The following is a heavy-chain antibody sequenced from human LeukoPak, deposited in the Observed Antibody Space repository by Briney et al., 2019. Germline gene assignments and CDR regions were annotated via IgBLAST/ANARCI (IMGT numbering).Heavy chain of an antibody. V-gene: IGHV4-34*01. D-gene: IGHD1-26*01. Sequence: SETLSLTCAVYGGSFSGYYWSWIRQPPGKGLEWIGEINHSGSTNYNPSLKSRVTISVDTSKNQFSLKLRSVTAAATATSYCVREPSGSYPYGMDVWGQGTTVTVSS. CDR1: GGSFSGYY. CDR3: VREPSGSYPYGMDV. CDR2: INHSGST. J-gene: IGHJ6*02.